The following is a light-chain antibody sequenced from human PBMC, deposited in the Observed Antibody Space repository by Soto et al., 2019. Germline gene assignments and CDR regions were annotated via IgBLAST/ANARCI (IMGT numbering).Light chain of an antibody. CDR2: DAS. CDR3: QQYKSYSYT. CDR1: QSISNW. J-gene: IGKJ2*01. Sequence: DIQMTQSPSILSASVGDRVTITCRASQSISNWLAWYQQKPGRAPKVLIYDASSLQSGVPSRFSGSGSGTECTLTISSLQPDDIATYYCQQYKSYSYTFGQGTNLEI. V-gene: IGKV1-5*01.